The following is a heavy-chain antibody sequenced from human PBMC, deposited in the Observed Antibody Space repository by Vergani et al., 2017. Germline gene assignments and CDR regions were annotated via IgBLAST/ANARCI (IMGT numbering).Heavy chain of an antibody. V-gene: IGHV4-59*01. Sequence: QVQLQESGPGLVKPSETLSLICTVLGGSISSYYWSWIRQPPGKGLEWIGCIYYSGSTNYNPSLKSPVTISVDTSKNQFSLKLSSVTAADTAVYYCARAQSGGSRYYFDCWSQAPLVTVSS. CDR3: ARAQSGGSRYYFDC. CDR2: IYYSGST. J-gene: IGHJ4*02. CDR1: GGSISSYY. D-gene: IGHD1-26*01.